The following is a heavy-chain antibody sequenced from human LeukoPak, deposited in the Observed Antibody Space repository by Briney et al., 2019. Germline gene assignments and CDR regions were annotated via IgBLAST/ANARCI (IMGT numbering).Heavy chain of an antibody. CDR1: GGSISSYY. V-gene: IGHV4-59*08. CDR2: LYYSGST. CDR3: ARHRWFDP. Sequence: SVTLSLTSTVSGGSISSYYWSWIRQPPGMGWEWIGYLYYSGSTNYNTSLKSRVTISVATTKNQFSLKLSSVTAADTAVYYCARHRWFDPWGQGALVSVSS. J-gene: IGHJ5*02.